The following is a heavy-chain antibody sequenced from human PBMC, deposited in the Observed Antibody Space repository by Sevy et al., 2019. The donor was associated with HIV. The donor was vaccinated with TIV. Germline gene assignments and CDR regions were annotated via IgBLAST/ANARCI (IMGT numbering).Heavy chain of an antibody. CDR3: AKDRKVLLVVYAIPFDVFDI. J-gene: IGHJ3*02. V-gene: IGHV3-30*02. CDR2: IRYDGSTK. Sequence: GGSLRLSCAASGFTFSIYGMHWVRQAPGKGLEWVACIRYDGSTKYYADSVKGRFTISRDNSKNTLYLQMNSLRPEDTAVYYCAKDRKVLLVVYAIPFDVFDIWGQGTMVTVSS. CDR1: GFTFSIYG. D-gene: IGHD2-8*02.